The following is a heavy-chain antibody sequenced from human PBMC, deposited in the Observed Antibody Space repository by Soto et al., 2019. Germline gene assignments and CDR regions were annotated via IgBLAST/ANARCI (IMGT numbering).Heavy chain of an antibody. V-gene: IGHV1-2*04. D-gene: IGHD3-10*01. CDR1: GYTFTGYY. CDR2: INPNSGGT. Sequence: ASVKVSCKASGYTFTGYYMHWVRQAPGQGLEWMGWINPNSGGTNYAQKFQGWVTMTRDTSISTAYMELSRLRSDDTAVYYCARSRHYYGSGSYYSADAFDIWGQGTMVTVSS. J-gene: IGHJ3*02. CDR3: ARSRHYYGSGSYYSADAFDI.